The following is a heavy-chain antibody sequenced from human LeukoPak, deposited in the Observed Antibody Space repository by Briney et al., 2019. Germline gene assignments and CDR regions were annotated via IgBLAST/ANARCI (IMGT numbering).Heavy chain of an antibody. V-gene: IGHV4-59*01. D-gene: IGHD3-22*01. CDR2: IYYSGST. CDR1: GGSISSYY. Sequence: SETLSLTCTVSGGSISSYYWSWIRQPPGKGLEWIGYIYYSGSTNYNPSLKSRVTISVDTSKNQFSLKLSSVTAADTAVYYCARDREYDSSGYFDYWGQGTLVTVSS. CDR3: ARDREYDSSGYFDY. J-gene: IGHJ4*02.